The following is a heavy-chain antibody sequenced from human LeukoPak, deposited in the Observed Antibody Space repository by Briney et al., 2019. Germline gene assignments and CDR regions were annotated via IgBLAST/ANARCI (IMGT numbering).Heavy chain of an antibody. CDR3: GMAMDV. Sequence: GGSLRLSCAASGFTFSSYWMNRVREAPGKGLEWVANIKQDGSEKSYVASVKGRFTISRDNAKNSLYLPMSSLRAEDTAVYYCGMAMDVWGRGTTVTVSS. V-gene: IGHV3-7*05. CDR2: IKQDGSEK. D-gene: IGHD5-24*01. J-gene: IGHJ6*02. CDR1: GFTFSSYW.